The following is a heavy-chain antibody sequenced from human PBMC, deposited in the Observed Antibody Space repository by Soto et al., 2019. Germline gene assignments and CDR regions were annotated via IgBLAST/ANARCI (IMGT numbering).Heavy chain of an antibody. CDR2: ISGSGRTI. D-gene: IGHD1-26*01. CDR1: GLDFSSEV. CDR3: AKVGPSYYYGMDV. J-gene: IGHJ6*02. Sequence: GGSLRLSCAASGLDFSSEVMCWVRQAPGKGLEWVSSISGSGRTIYHADSMRGRFAISRDNSKNSLYLQLNNLRVDDTAVYYCAKVGPSYYYGMDVWGQGTTVTVYS. V-gene: IGHV3-23*01.